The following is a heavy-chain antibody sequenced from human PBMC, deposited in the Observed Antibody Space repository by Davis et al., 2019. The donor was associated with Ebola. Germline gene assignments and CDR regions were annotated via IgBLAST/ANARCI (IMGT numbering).Heavy chain of an antibody. CDR3: AKDQYSSSGYYYYGMDV. V-gene: IGHV3-30*18. CDR2: ISYDGSNK. CDR1: GFTFSSYG. D-gene: IGHD6-13*01. J-gene: IGHJ6*04. Sequence: PGGSLRLSCAASGFTFSSYGMHWVRQAPGKGLEWVAVISYDGSNKYYADSVKGRFTISRDNSKNTLYLQMNSLRAEDTAVYYCAKDQYSSSGYYYYGMDVWGKGTTVTVSS.